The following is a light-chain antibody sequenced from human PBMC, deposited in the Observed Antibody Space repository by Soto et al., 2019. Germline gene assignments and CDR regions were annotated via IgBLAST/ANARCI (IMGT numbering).Light chain of an antibody. CDR3: QQRSNWAYT. V-gene: IGKV3-11*01. J-gene: IGKJ2*01. Sequence: EIVLTQSPATLSLSPGERATLSCRASQRVSSYLAWYQQKPGQAPMLLIYDASNRATGIPARFSGSGSGTDFTLTIISLEPEDFAVYYCQQRSNWAYTFGQGTKLEIK. CDR1: QRVSSY. CDR2: DAS.